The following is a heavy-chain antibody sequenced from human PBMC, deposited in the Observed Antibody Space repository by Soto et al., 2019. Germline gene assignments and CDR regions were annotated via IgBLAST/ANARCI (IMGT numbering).Heavy chain of an antibody. CDR2: ISWNSAAI. CDR3: GRRRIRSWGVDV. CDR1: GFTFDDFP. Sequence: EVQLVESGGGLVQPGRSLRLSCAASGFTFDDFPMHWVRQAPGKGLEWVAGISWNSAAIGYADSVNGRFTISRDNGKNSVYLEMNSLTVEDTALYYCGRRRIRSWGVDVWGQGTMVTVSS. D-gene: IGHD2-15*01. V-gene: IGHV3-9*01. J-gene: IGHJ6*02.